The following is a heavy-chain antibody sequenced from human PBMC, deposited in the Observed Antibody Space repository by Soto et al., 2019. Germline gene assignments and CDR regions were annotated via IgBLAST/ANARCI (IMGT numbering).Heavy chain of an antibody. Sequence: EVQLVESGGGLIQPGGSLRLSCAVSGFTVSNNYMSWVRQAPGKGLEGVSVIYSGGYTAYGDSVKGRFTISRENSKNTIFLQSKSVRPDDPAVYYGAPQAGGGGYWGQGTLVTVSS. V-gene: IGHV3-53*01. CDR3: APQAGGGGY. J-gene: IGHJ4*02. CDR1: GFTVSNNY. D-gene: IGHD3-10*01. CDR2: IYSGGYT.